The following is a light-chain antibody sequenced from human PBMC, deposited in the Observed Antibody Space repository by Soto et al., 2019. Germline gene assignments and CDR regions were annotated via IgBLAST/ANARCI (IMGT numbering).Light chain of an antibody. CDR1: SSDVGGYNY. J-gene: IGLJ2*01. CDR2: EVT. V-gene: IGLV2-8*01. Sequence: QSALTQPPSASGSPRQSVTISCTGTSSDVGGYNYVSWYQQHPGKAPKLLIYEVTDRPAGVPDRFSASKSGNTASLTVSGLQPEDEADYYCSSFAGRNIWIFGGGTKLTVL. CDR3: SSFAGRNIWI.